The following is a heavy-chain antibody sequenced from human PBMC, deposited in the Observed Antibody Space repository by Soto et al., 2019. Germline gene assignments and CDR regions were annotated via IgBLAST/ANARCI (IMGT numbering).Heavy chain of an antibody. V-gene: IGHV4-59*01. CDR3: ARLGHVYYYDSSGYREYFQH. D-gene: IGHD3-22*01. Sequence: PSETLSLTCTVSGGSISSYCWIWIRQPPGKGLEWIGYIYYSGSTTYNPSLRSRVTISVDTSKNQFSLKLSSVTAADTAVYYCARLGHVYYYDSSGYREYFQHWGQGTLVTVS. CDR1: GGSISSYC. CDR2: IYYSGST. J-gene: IGHJ1*01.